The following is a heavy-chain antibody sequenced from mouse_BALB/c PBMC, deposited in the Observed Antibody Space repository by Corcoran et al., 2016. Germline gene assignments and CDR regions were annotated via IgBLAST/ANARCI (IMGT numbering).Heavy chain of an antibody. CDR3: AREVYYGNYPFAY. CDR2: INTYTGEP. V-gene: IGHV9-1*02. J-gene: IGHJ3*01. Sequence: QIQLVQSGPELKKPGETVKISCKASGYIFTNYGMNWVKQAPGKGLKWMGWINTYTGEPTYADDFKGRFAFSLETSASTAYLQINNLKNEDMATYFCAREVYYGNYPFAYWGQGTLVTVSA. CDR1: GYIFTNYG. D-gene: IGHD2-1*01.